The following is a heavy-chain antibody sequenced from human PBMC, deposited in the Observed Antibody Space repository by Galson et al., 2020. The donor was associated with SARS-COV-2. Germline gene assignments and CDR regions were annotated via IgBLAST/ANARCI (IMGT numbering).Heavy chain of an antibody. CDR2: IYPGDSDT. CDR3: ARRPAYCGGDCPGAFDI. V-gene: IGHV5-51*01. J-gene: IGHJ3*02. Sequence: GESLKISCKGSGYSFTSYWIGWVRQMPGKGLEWMGIIYPGDSDTRYSPSFQGQVTISADKSISTAYLQWSSLKASDTAMYYCARRPAYCGGDCPGAFDIWGQGTMVTVSS. D-gene: IGHD2-21*01. CDR1: GYSFTSYW.